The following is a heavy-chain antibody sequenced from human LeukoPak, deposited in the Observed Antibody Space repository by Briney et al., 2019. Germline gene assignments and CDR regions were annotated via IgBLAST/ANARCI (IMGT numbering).Heavy chain of an antibody. CDR3: ARVEYCIKGVCVNFDY. J-gene: IGHJ4*02. D-gene: IGHD2-8*01. V-gene: IGHV1-46*01. CDR1: GYTFTSYY. Sequence: ASVKVSCKASGYTFTSYYMHWVRQAPGQGLEWMGIINPSGGSTSYAQKFQGRVTMTRDTSIYTAYMELSRLRSDDTAVYYCARVEYCIKGVCVNFDYWGQGTLVTVST. CDR2: INPSGGST.